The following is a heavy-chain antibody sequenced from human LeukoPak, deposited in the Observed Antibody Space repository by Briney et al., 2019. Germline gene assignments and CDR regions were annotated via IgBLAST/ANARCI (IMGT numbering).Heavy chain of an antibody. CDR2: IYYSGST. Sequence: LRLSCAASGFTFSSYSMSWIRQHPGKGLEWIGYIYYSGSTYYNPSLKSRVTISVDTSKNQFSLKLSSVTAADTAVYYCARAHPAAPYYFDYWGQGTLVTVSS. CDR3: ARAHPAAPYYFDY. J-gene: IGHJ4*02. CDR1: GFTFSSYS. D-gene: IGHD2-2*01. V-gene: IGHV4-31*02.